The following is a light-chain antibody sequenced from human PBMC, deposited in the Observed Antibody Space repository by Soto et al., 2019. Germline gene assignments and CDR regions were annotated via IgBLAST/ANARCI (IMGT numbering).Light chain of an antibody. CDR3: QQCYSTPRT. CDR1: QSISSY. V-gene: IGKV1-39*01. J-gene: IGKJ2*01. Sequence: DIQMTQSPSSLSASVGDRVTITCRASQSISSYLNWYQQKRGKAPKLLIYAASSLQSGVPSRFSGSGSGTDFTLTISSLQPEEFATYYCQQCYSTPRTVGRETKLEIK. CDR2: AAS.